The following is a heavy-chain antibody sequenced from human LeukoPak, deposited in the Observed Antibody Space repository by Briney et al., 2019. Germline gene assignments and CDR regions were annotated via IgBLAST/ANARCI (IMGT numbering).Heavy chain of an antibody. D-gene: IGHD6-13*01. CDR1: GFTFSSYW. Sequence: PGGSLRLSCAASGFTFSSYWMSWVRQAPGKGLEWVANIKRDGSEKYYVDSVKGRFTISRDNSKNTLYLQMNSLRAEDTAVYYCAKMAGAAAGYFDYWGQGTLVTVSS. V-gene: IGHV3-7*03. CDR2: IKRDGSEK. J-gene: IGHJ4*02. CDR3: AKMAGAAAGYFDY.